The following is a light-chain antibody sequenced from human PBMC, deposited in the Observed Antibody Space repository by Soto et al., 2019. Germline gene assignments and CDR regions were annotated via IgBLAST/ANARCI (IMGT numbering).Light chain of an antibody. CDR1: SSDVGKYDR. CDR3: SSYTSSSRYV. Sequence: QYVLTPPPSVSGSPGQSVTISCTGTSSDVGKYDRVSWYQQPPGTAPKLIIYEVTNRPSGVPARFSGSKSGNTASLTISGLQAEDEAEYYCSSYTSSSRYVFGTGTKVTVL. V-gene: IGLV2-18*02. CDR2: EVT. J-gene: IGLJ1*01.